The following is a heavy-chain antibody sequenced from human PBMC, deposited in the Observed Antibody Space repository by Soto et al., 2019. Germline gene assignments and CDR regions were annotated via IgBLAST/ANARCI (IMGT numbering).Heavy chain of an antibody. J-gene: IGHJ3*02. CDR3: ARGGGVGVAGSAAFDM. CDR2: INPATGAA. Sequence: QLHLVQSGAVVKKPGASVTVSCSASGYPVTAYYMHWVRQAPGGGLEWMGGINPATGAAKYTQTFQGRVTMTRDTSTGTVFMELSGLTSEDTAVFYCARGGGVGVAGSAAFDMWGQGTLVTVSS. CDR1: GYPVTAYY. V-gene: IGHV1-2*02. D-gene: IGHD3-3*01.